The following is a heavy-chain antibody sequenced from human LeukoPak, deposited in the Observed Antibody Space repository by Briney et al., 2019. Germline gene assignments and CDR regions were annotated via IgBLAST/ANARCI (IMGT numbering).Heavy chain of an antibody. CDR3: AGVPSVISTASVY. CDR2: TNYSGRT. CDR1: GFSLTNYY. V-gene: IGHV4-59*01. J-gene: IGHJ1*01. Sequence: PSGTLSLTCTASGFSLTNYYWAWIRQPPGKRLEWICYTNYSGRTKYNPSLKGRLSIAIDRSTLSIQFSLPLGSVTAADTAVYYCAGVPSVISTASVYWGRGSLVTVVS. D-gene: IGHD3-22*01.